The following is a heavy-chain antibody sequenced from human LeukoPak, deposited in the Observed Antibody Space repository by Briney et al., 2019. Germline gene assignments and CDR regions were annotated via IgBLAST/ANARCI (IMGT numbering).Heavy chain of an antibody. J-gene: IGHJ4*02. CDR2: IYWDADR. V-gene: IGHV2-5*02. D-gene: IGHD3-22*01. CDR3: AHRKNYYDSSVFDN. CDR1: GVSLNTRGVG. Sequence: SGPMLVNPTQTLTLTCTFSGVSLNTRGVGVGWIRQPTGRALEWLALIYWDADRRYSPYLKSRLTITKDTSQNQVVLTMTNMDTVDTATYFCAHRKNYYDSSVFDNWGQGTLVTVSS.